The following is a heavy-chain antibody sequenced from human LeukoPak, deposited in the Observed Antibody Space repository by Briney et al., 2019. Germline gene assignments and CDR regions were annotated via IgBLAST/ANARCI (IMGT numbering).Heavy chain of an antibody. CDR2: TNSDMSDI. CDR1: GFAFGTYW. V-gene: IGHV3-74*01. J-gene: IGHJ4*02. CDR3: AGGVASQLLDY. D-gene: IGHD1-7*01. Sequence: GGSLRLSCVASGFAFGTYWMHWVRQVPGQGLLWVARTNSDMSDIIYADSVKGRFIISRDNTKSTLFLQMNTLRLDDSAVYYCAGGVASQLLDYWGRGTLVTVSS.